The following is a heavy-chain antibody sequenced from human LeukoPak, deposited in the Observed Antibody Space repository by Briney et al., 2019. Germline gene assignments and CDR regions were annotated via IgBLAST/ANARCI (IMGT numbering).Heavy chain of an antibody. CDR3: ARTTTVTTGDAFDI. J-gene: IGHJ3*02. CDR2: IFPGDSDT. Sequence: GESLKISCKGSGYSFTGYWINWVRQMPGKGLEWMGIIFPGDSDTRYSPSFQGQVTISADKSINTAYLQWSSLKASDTAMCYCARTTTVTTGDAFDIWGQGTMVTVSS. CDR1: GYSFTGYW. D-gene: IGHD4-17*01. V-gene: IGHV5-51*01.